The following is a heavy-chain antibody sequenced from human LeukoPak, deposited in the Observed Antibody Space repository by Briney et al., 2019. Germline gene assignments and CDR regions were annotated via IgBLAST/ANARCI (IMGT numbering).Heavy chain of an antibody. J-gene: IGHJ5*02. D-gene: IGHD3-22*01. CDR3: ARLTDYYDSSGYYRNYNWFDP. CDR1: GYSFINYW. Sequence: GESLKISCKGSGYSFINYWIAWVRQMPGQGLEWMGIIYPGDSDTKYSPSFQGQVTISVDKFINTAYLQWSNLTAPDTAMYYCARLTDYYDSSGYYRNYNWFDPWGQGTLVTVSS. CDR2: IYPGDSDT. V-gene: IGHV5-51*01.